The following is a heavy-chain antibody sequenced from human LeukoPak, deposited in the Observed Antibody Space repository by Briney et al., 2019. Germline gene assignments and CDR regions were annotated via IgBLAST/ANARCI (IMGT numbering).Heavy chain of an antibody. CDR3: ARAVDYGSGSYYYYYGMDV. D-gene: IGHD3-10*01. CDR1: GGSISSGDYY. V-gene: IGHV4-30-4*01. Sequence: SETLSLTCTVSGGSISSGDYYWSWIRQPPGKGLEWIGYIYYSGSTYYNPSLKSRVTMSVDTSKNQFSLKLSSVTAADTAVYYCARAVDYGSGSYYYYYGMDVWGQGTTVTVSS. CDR2: IYYSGST. J-gene: IGHJ6*02.